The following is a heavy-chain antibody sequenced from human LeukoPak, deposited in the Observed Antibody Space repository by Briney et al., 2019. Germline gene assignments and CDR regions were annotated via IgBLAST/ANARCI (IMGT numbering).Heavy chain of an antibody. D-gene: IGHD6-19*01. CDR3: ARDRTVGSGWYGGADY. V-gene: IGHV1-18*01. CDR2: ISAYNGNT. CDR1: GYTFTSYG. Sequence: ASVKVSCKASGYTFTSYGISWVRQAPGQGLEWMGWISAYNGNTNYAQKLQGRVTMTTDTSTSTAYMELRSLRSDDTAVYYCARDRTVGSGWYGGADYWGQGTLVTVSS. J-gene: IGHJ4*02.